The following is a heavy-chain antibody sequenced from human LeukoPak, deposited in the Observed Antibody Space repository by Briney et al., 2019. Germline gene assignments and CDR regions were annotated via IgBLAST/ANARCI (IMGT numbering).Heavy chain of an antibody. Sequence: GGSLRLSCAASGFTLSSNWMHWVRQAPGKGLVWVSRINEDGSTTNYADSVKGRSTIFRDNAKNTLYLQMNSLRAEDTAVYYCVRDLGGRSGHWGQGTLVTVSS. D-gene: IGHD1-26*01. V-gene: IGHV3-74*01. CDR2: INEDGSTT. CDR1: GFTLSSNW. CDR3: VRDLGGRSGH. J-gene: IGHJ4*02.